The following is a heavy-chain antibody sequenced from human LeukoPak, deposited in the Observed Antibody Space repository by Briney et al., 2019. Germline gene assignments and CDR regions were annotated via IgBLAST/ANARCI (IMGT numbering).Heavy chain of an antibody. CDR3: ARVVPIAAAGRYNWFDP. CDR1: GGTFSSYA. Sequence: GASVKVSCKASGGTFSSYAISWVRQAPGQGLEWMGGIIPIFGTANYAQKFQGRVTITADKSTSTAYMELSSLRSEDTAVYYCARVVPIAAAGRYNWFDPWGQGTLVTVSS. CDR2: IIPIFGTA. J-gene: IGHJ5*02. D-gene: IGHD6-13*01. V-gene: IGHV1-69*06.